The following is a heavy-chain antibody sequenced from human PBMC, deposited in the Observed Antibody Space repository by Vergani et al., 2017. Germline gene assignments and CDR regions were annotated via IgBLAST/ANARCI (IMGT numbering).Heavy chain of an antibody. V-gene: IGHV4-39*07. J-gene: IGHJ6*03. CDR1: NDSVSNTFYY. CDR3: ARVNTETNGHLYYYYYMDV. CDR2: IYYSGST. Sequence: QVQLQESGPGLVKPSATVSLTCNVSNDSVSNTFYYWGWIRQTPGKGLEGIGSIYYSGSTYYNPSLESRVTMSVDKSRNQFSLTLNSVTATDTAIYFCARVNTETNGHLYYYYYMDVWGQGTAVTVS. D-gene: IGHD4-11*01.